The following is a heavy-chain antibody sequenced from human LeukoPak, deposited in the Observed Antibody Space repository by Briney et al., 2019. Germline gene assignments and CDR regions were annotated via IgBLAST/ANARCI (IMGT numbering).Heavy chain of an antibody. CDR1: GGSISSSSYY. Sequence: PSETLSLTCTVSGGSISSSSYYWGWIRQPPGKGLEWIGSIYYSATTYYNPSLKSRVTISVDTSKNQFSLKLSSVTAADTAVYYCARHKDYYYSYMDVWGKGTTVTISS. J-gene: IGHJ6*03. CDR3: ARHKDYYYSYMDV. CDR2: IYYSATT. V-gene: IGHV4-39*01.